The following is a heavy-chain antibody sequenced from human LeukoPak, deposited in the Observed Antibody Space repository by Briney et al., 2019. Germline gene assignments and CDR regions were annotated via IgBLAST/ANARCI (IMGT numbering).Heavy chain of an antibody. V-gene: IGHV3-53*01. J-gene: IGHJ4*02. D-gene: IGHD6-19*01. CDR1: GFTVSSNY. CDR3: ARRSPSSGLYYFDY. Sequence: GGSLRLSCAASGFTVSSNYMSWVRQAPGKGLEWVSVIYSSGSTYYADSVKGRFTISRDNSKNTLYLQMNILRAEDTAVYYCARRSPSSGLYYFDYWGQGTLVTVSS. CDR2: IYSSGST.